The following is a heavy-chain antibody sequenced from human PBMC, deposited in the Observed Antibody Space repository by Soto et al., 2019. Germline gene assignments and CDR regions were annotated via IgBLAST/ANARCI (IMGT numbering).Heavy chain of an antibody. CDR2: TYYRSKWYN. J-gene: IGHJ5*02. CDR1: VDSVSSNSAA. D-gene: IGHD6-13*01. Sequence: TLSLTCAISVDSVSSNSAAWNWIRHSPSRGLEWLGRTYYRSKWYNDYAVSVKSRITINPDTSKNQFSLQLNSVTPEDTAVYYCASEAWGIAAAGSAWFDPWGQGTLVTVSS. V-gene: IGHV6-1*01. CDR3: ASEAWGIAAAGSAWFDP.